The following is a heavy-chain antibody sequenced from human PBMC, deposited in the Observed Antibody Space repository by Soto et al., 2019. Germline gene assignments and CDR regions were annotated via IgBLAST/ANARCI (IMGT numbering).Heavy chain of an antibody. V-gene: IGHV1-8*01. Sequence: ASVKVSCKASVYTFTSYDINWVRQATGQGLEWMGWMNPNSGNTGYAQKFQGRVTMTRNTSISTAYMELSSLRSEDTAVYYCARVLRFLEWSEYYYYMDVWGKGTTVTVS. CDR3: ARVLRFLEWSEYYYYMDV. CDR2: MNPNSGNT. D-gene: IGHD3-3*01. CDR1: VYTFTSYD. J-gene: IGHJ6*03.